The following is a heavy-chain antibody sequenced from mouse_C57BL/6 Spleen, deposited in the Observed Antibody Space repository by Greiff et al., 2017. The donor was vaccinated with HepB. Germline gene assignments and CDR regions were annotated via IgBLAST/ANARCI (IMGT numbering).Heavy chain of an antibody. CDR3: ARERDSTGLDY. D-gene: IGHD2-1*01. CDR1: GYAFSSSW. J-gene: IGHJ2*01. CDR2: IYPGDGDT. Sequence: VQLQESGPELVKPGASVKISCKASGYAFSSSWMNWVKQRPGKGLEWIGRIYPGDGDTNYNGKFKGKATLTADKSSSTAYMQLSSLTSEDSAVYFCARERDSTGLDYWGQGTTLTVSS. V-gene: IGHV1-82*01.